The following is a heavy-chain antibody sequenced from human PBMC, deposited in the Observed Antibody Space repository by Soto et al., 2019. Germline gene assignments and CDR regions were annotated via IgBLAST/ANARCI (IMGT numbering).Heavy chain of an antibody. D-gene: IGHD3-3*01. CDR2: ISYDGSNK. Sequence: LRLSCAASGFTFSSYGMHWVRQAPGKGLEWVAVISYDGSNKYYADSVKGRFTISRDNSKNTLYLQMNSLRAEDTAVYYCAKAGGFLEWLYPLTDYYGMDVWGQGTTVTVSS. J-gene: IGHJ6*02. CDR3: AKAGGFLEWLYPLTDYYGMDV. CDR1: GFTFSSYG. V-gene: IGHV3-30*18.